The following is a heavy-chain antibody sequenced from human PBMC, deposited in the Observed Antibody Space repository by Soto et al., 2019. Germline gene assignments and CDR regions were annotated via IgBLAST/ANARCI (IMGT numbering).Heavy chain of an antibody. V-gene: IGHV5-51*01. D-gene: IGHD3-3*01. J-gene: IGHJ4*02. CDR2: IYPSDSDT. CDR3: ARGGVSTRTFDY. CDR1: GYNFAGYW. Sequence: PGESLKISCKGCGYNFAGYWIAWVRQMPGKGLELMGIIYPSDSDTRYRPSFQGQVTISADKSISSAYLQWSSLGASDTAMYYCARGGVSTRTFDYWGQGTPVTVSS.